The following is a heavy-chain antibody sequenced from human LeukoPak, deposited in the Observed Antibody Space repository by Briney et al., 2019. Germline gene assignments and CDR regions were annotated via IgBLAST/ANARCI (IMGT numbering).Heavy chain of an antibody. J-gene: IGHJ6*03. CDR2: ISGSGGST. CDR1: GFTFSSYA. D-gene: IGHD2-2*01. CDR3: AKEVVPAANYYYYYYMDV. Sequence: GGSLRLSCAPSGFTFSSYAMSWVRQAPGKGLEWVSAISGSGGSTYYADSVKGRFTISRDNSKNTLYLQMNSLRAEDTAVYYCAKEVVPAANYYYYYYMDVWGKGTTVTVSS. V-gene: IGHV3-23*01.